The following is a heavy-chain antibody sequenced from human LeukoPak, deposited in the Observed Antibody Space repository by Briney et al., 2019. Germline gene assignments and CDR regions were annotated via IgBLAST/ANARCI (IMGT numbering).Heavy chain of an antibody. CDR3: ATLYSGSYNYFDY. J-gene: IGHJ4*02. Sequence: GGSLRLSCAASGFTFSNAWMSWVRQAPGKGLEWVGRIKSKFDGGTTDYAAPVKGRSTISRDDSKNTLFLQMNSLKTEDAAVYYCATLYSGSYNYFDYWGQGTLVTVSS. V-gene: IGHV3-15*01. CDR1: GFTFSNAW. CDR2: IKSKFDGGTT. D-gene: IGHD1-26*01.